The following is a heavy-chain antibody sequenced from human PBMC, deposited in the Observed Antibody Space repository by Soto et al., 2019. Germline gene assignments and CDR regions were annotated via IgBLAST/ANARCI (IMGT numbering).Heavy chain of an antibody. CDR3: ARDARDSSGYYDY. D-gene: IGHD3-22*01. V-gene: IGHV4-31*03. CDR1: GGSISSGGYY. Sequence: SETLSLTCTVSGGSISSGGYYWSWIRQHPGKGLEWIGYIYYSGSTYYNPSLKSRVTISVDTSKNQFSLKLSSVTAADTAVYYCARDARDSSGYYDYWGQGTLVTVSS. CDR2: IYYSGST. J-gene: IGHJ4*02.